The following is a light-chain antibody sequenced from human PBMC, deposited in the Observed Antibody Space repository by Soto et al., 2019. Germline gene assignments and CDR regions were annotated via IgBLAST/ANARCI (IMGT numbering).Light chain of an antibody. CDR2: AAS. CDR3: QQSYTTLWT. V-gene: IGKV1-39*01. Sequence: DIQMTQSPTSLSASVGDRVTITCRASQSITSYLNWYQQRPGRAPNLLVYAASTLQSGVPSRFSGSGSGTDFTLTIDSLQPEDFAIYYCQQSYTTLWTFGQGTKVEV. CDR1: QSITSY. J-gene: IGKJ1*01.